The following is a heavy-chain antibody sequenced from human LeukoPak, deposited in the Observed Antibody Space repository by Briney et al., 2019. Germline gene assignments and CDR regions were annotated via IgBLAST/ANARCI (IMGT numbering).Heavy chain of an antibody. Sequence: SETLSLTCTVSGYSISSDYFWGWIRRPPGKGLEWIGTIYHSGSAYYSPSLESRVTISVDTSKNQFSLKMSSVTAADTAVYYCARRDSSWYFFDFWGQGTLVTVSS. V-gene: IGHV4-38-2*02. CDR2: IYHSGSA. CDR1: GYSISSDYF. CDR3: ARRDSSWYFFDF. J-gene: IGHJ4*02. D-gene: IGHD6-13*01.